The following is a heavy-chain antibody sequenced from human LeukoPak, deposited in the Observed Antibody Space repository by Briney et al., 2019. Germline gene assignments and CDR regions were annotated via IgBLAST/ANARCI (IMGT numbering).Heavy chain of an antibody. D-gene: IGHD2-2*03. Sequence: PGGSLRLSCAASGFTFSSYAMHWVRQAPGKGLEWVAVISYGGSNKYYADSVKGRFTISRDNSKNTLYLQMNSLRAEDTAVYYCARDLDIFFNWFDPWGQGTLVTVSS. CDR1: GFTFSSYA. J-gene: IGHJ5*02. V-gene: IGHV3-30*01. CDR3: ARDLDIFFNWFDP. CDR2: ISYGGSNK.